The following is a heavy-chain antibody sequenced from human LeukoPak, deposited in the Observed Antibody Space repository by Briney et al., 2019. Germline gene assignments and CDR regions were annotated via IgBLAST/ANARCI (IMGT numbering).Heavy chain of an antibody. Sequence: PSETPSLTCAVYGGSFSGYYWSWIRQPPGKGLEWIGEINHSGSTNYNPSLKSRVTISVDTSKNQFSLKLSSVTAADTAVYYCASRIRYYYYGMDVWGQGTTVTVSS. V-gene: IGHV4-34*01. CDR3: ASRIRYYYYGMDV. J-gene: IGHJ6*02. CDR1: GGSFSGYY. CDR2: INHSGST.